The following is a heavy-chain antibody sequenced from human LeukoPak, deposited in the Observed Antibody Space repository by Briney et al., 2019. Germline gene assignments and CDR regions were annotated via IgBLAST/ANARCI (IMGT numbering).Heavy chain of an antibody. J-gene: IGHJ4*02. V-gene: IGHV4-4*07. CDR1: GGSISSYY. D-gene: IGHD3-9*01. CDR2: IYTSGST. CDR3: ARGDYDILTGYYIRY. Sequence: SETLSLTCTVSGGSISSYYWSWIRQPAGKGLEWIGRIYTSGSTNYNLSLKSRVTMSVDTSKNQFSLKLSSVTAADTAVYYCARGDYDILTGYYIRYWGQGTLVTVSS.